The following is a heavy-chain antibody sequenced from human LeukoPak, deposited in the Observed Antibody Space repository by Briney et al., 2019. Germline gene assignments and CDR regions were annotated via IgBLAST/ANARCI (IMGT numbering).Heavy chain of an antibody. CDR1: GFTFSSYA. CDR2: INSNGGST. D-gene: IGHD3-10*01. CDR3: VKDGRGGMVGVTMVRGVPVDAFDI. Sequence: PGGSLRLSCSASGFTFSSYAMHWVRQAPGKGLECVSAINSNGGSTYYADSVKGRFTISRDNSKNTLYLQMRSLRAEDTAVYYCVKDGRGGMVGVTMVRGVPVDAFDIWGQGTMVTVSS. J-gene: IGHJ3*02. V-gene: IGHV3-64D*06.